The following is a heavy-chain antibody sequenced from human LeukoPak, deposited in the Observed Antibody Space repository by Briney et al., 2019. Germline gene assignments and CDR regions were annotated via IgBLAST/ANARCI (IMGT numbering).Heavy chain of an antibody. CDR3: ARMGGYSGYATH. CDR2: IYSSGSA. D-gene: IGHD5-12*01. V-gene: IGHV4-59*08. J-gene: IGHJ4*02. Sequence: SETLSLTCTVSGGSISPYYWSWIRQPPGKGLEWIGYIYSSGSANYNPSLKSRVTISVDTSKNQFSLKLSSVTAADTAVYYCARMGGYSGYATHWGQGTLVTVSS. CDR1: GGSISPYY.